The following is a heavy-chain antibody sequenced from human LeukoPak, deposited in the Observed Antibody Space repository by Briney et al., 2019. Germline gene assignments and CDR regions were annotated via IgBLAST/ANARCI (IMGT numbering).Heavy chain of an antibody. V-gene: IGHV4-59*08. D-gene: IGHD1-26*01. CDR2: IYYSGST. Sequence: SETLSLTCTVSGGSISSYYWSWIRQPPGQGLEWIGYIYYSGSTNYNPSLKSRVTISVDTSKNQFSLKLSSVTAADTAVYYCARHAGSYYAHYYYGMDVWGQGTTVTVSS. J-gene: IGHJ6*02. CDR3: ARHAGSYYAHYYYGMDV. CDR1: GGSISSYY.